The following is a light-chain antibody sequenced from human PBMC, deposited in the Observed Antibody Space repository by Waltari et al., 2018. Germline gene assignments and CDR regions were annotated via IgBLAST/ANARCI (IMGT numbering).Light chain of an antibody. J-gene: IGLJ2*01. V-gene: IGLV4-69*01. CDR1: SEHSAYA. Sequence: QLAVTQSPSASASLGASVKLTCTLSSEHSAYAIAWHQHQPGKGPRFLMKIDGGGGHTQGDGIPDRFSGFSAGAERYLTISSLQYEDEAAYYCQTWDPDTVVFGGGTKLTV. CDR2: IDGGGGH. CDR3: QTWDPDTVV.